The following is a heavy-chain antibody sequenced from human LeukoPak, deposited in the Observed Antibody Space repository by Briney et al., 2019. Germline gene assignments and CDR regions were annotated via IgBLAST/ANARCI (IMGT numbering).Heavy chain of an antibody. Sequence: ASVKVSCKASGYTFTYYYIHWVRQAPGQGLEWMGWINPDSGDTKYVQRFQGRVTMTRDTSISTAYIDLSSLRSDDTAVYYCARDPYGVNHLDYWGQGTLVTVSS. CDR3: ARDPYGVNHLDY. V-gene: IGHV1-2*02. D-gene: IGHD4-17*01. J-gene: IGHJ4*02. CDR1: GYTFTYYY. CDR2: INPDSGDT.